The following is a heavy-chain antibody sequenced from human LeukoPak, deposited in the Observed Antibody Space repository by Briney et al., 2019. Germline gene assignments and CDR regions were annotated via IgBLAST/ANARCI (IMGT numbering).Heavy chain of an antibody. D-gene: IGHD5-18*01. J-gene: IGHJ4*02. Sequence: PGGSLRLSCAASGFTFSSYSMNWVRQAPGKGLEWVSYISSSSSTIYYADSVKGRFTISRDNAKNSLYLQMNSLRAEDTAVYYCARNVFVYSYDYWGQGTLVTVSS. CDR1: GFTFSSYS. CDR2: ISSSSSTI. V-gene: IGHV3-48*01. CDR3: ARNVFVYSYDY.